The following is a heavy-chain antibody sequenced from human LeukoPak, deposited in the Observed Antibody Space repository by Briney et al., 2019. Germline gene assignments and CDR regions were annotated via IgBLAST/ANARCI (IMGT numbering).Heavy chain of an antibody. V-gene: IGHV3-23*01. J-gene: IGHJ4*02. CDR3: AKDLAVGGYDLGNSDY. CDR1: GFTFSSYA. D-gene: IGHD5-12*01. CDR2: ISGSGGST. Sequence: PGGSLRLSCAASGFTFSSYAMSWVRQAPGKGLEWVSAISGSGGSTYYADSAKGRFTISRDNSKNTLYLQMNSLRAEDTAVYYCAKDLAVGGYDLGNSDYWGQGTLVTVSS.